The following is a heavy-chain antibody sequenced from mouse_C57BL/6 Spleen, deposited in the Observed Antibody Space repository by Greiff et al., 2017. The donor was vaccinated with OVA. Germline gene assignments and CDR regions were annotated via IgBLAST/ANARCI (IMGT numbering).Heavy chain of an antibody. V-gene: IGHV1-52*01. CDR2: IDPSDSET. D-gene: IGHD2-5*01. CDR3: ARIGSNYSVYAMDY. Sequence: VQLQQPGAELVRPGSSVKLSCKASGYTFTSYWMHWVKQRPIQGLEWIGNIDPSDSETHYNQKFKDKATLTVDKSSSTAYMQLSSLTSEDSAVYYCARIGSNYSVYAMDYWGQGTSVTVSS. CDR1: GYTFTSYW. J-gene: IGHJ4*01.